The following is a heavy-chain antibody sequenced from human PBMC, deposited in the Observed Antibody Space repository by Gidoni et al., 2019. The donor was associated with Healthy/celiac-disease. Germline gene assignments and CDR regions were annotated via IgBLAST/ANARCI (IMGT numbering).Heavy chain of an antibody. CDR3: ARLIAVAGTESFDY. Sequence: EVQLVESGGGLVKPGGSLRLSCAASGSTFSSYSMNWVRQAPGKGLEWVSPISSSSYIYYADSVKGRFTISRDNAKNSLYLQMNSLRAEDTAVYYCARLIAVAGTESFDYWGQGTLVTVSS. D-gene: IGHD6-19*01. CDR2: ISSSSYI. CDR1: GSTFSSYS. J-gene: IGHJ4*02. V-gene: IGHV3-21*01.